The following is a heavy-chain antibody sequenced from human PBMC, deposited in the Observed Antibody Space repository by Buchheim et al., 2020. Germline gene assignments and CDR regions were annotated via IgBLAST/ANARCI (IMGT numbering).Heavy chain of an antibody. D-gene: IGHD6-19*01. CDR3: ARALYSSGWNSWFDP. V-gene: IGHV4-4*02. Sequence: QVQLQESGPGLVEPSGTLSLTCAVSGGSLSSSNWWSWVRQPPGKGLEWIGEIYYSGSTKYNPSLKSRVTISVDKSKNQFSLKLSSVTATDTAIYYCARALYSSGWNSWFDPWGQGTL. CDR1: GGSLSSSNW. CDR2: IYYSGST. J-gene: IGHJ5*02.